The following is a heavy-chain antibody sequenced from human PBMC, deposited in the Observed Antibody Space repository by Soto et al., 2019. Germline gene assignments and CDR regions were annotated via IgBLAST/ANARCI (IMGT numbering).Heavy chain of an antibody. Sequence: PSETLSLTCAVSGGSISSGGYSWSWIPQPPGKGLEWIGYIYHSGSTYYNPSLKSRVTISVDRSKNQFSLKLSSVTAADTAVYYCARENNVLPGGYFDYWGQGTLVTVSS. J-gene: IGHJ4*02. V-gene: IGHV4-30-2*01. CDR1: GGSISSGGYS. CDR3: ARENNVLPGGYFDY. CDR2: IYHSGST. D-gene: IGHD3-10*01.